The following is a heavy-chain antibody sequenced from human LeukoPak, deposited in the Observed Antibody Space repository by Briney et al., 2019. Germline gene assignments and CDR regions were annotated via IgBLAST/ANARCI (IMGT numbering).Heavy chain of an antibody. D-gene: IGHD6-19*01. CDR2: ISDTGRT. V-gene: IGHV4-59*08. CDR1: GGSISCFF. J-gene: IGHJ4*02. Sequence: SETLSLTCTVSGGSISCFFWNWIRQSPGKGLEWIAYISDTGRTNSHPSLKSRVTISVDTSRNQFSLKLTSVTAADTAVYYCARGSGWYGNFDYWGQGMSVTVSS. CDR3: ARGSGWYGNFDY.